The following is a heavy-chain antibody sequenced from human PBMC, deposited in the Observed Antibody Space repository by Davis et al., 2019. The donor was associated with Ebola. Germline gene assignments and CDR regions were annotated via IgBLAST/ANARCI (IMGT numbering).Heavy chain of an antibody. J-gene: IGHJ4*02. CDR3: VRRGAHQYFDY. CDR2: INCGGGST. Sequence: ASVKVSCKASGYTFTDYNIHWVRQAPGQGLEWMGIINCGGGSTNYAQKFQGRVTMTRDTSTSTVYMELSSLRSEDTAVYYCVRRGAHQYFDYWGQGTQVTVSS. CDR1: GYTFTDYN. V-gene: IGHV1-46*03.